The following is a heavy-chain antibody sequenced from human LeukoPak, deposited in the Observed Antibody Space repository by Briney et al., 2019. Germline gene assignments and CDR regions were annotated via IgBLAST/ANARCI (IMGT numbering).Heavy chain of an antibody. Sequence: GESLKISCKGSGYSFTSYWISWVRQMSGKGLEWMGRIDPSDSYPNYRPFFEGHVTISADKSISTAYLQWSSRKASDTAMYYCARTYYYDSSWLVPGYWGQGTLVTVSS. CDR2: IDPSDSYP. CDR3: ARTYYYDSSWLVPGY. CDR1: GYSFTSYW. V-gene: IGHV5-10-1*01. D-gene: IGHD3-22*01. J-gene: IGHJ4*02.